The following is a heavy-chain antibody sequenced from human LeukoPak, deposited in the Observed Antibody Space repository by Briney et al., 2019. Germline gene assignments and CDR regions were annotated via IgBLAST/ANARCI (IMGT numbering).Heavy chain of an antibody. V-gene: IGHV4-39*01. D-gene: IGHD3-3*01. J-gene: IGHJ6*02. CDR2: IYYSGST. Sequence: IXXXPGXGLEWIGSIYYSGSTYYNPSLKSRVTISVDTSKNQFSLKLSSVTAADTAVYYCASRLGSGMDVWGQGTTVTVSS. CDR3: ASRLGSGMDV.